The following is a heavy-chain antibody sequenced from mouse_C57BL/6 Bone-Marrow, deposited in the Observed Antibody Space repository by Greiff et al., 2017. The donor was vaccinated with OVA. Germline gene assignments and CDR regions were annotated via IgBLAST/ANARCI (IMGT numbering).Heavy chain of an antibody. V-gene: IGHV1-5*01. CDR2: IYPGNSDT. D-gene: IGHD1-1*01. J-gene: IGHJ3*01. CDR1: GYTFTSYW. Sequence: EVQLQQSGTVLARPGASVKMSCKTSGYTFTSYWMHWVKQRPGQGLEWIGAIYPGNSDTSYNQKFKGKAKLTAVTSASTAYMELSSLTNEDSAVYYCPITTVVGDWFAYWGQGTLVTVSA. CDR3: PITTVVGDWFAY.